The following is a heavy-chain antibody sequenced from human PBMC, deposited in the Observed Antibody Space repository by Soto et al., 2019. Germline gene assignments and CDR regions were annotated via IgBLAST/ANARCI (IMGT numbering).Heavy chain of an antibody. CDR3: AREGGTAVAGFDY. Sequence: HPGGSLRLSCAASGFTFSYYEMNWVRQAPGKGLEWVSYISSSAYTMYYADSVKGRFTISRDNAKNSLYLQMSGLRAEDTAVYYWAREGGTAVAGFDYGGKEPRVTVPS. J-gene: IGHJ4*02. D-gene: IGHD6-19*01. V-gene: IGHV3-48*03. CDR1: GFTFSYYE. CDR2: ISSSAYTM.